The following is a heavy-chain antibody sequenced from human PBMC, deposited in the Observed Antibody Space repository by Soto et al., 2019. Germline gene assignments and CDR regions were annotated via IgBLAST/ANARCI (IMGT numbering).Heavy chain of an antibody. CDR1: GFTFNNFA. J-gene: IGHJ3*01. CDR3: AKMTPYGGNYRDAFDV. Sequence: EMQLLESGGGLQQPGGSLRLSCAASGFTFNNFAMGWVRQAPGKGLAWSSAVTGRSRNTYYADSVKGRFTISRNNFENTVYLQMDGLRVEDTAVYYCAKMTPYGGNYRDAFDVWGRGTMVTVAS. D-gene: IGHD1-26*01. CDR2: VTGRSRNT. V-gene: IGHV3-23*01.